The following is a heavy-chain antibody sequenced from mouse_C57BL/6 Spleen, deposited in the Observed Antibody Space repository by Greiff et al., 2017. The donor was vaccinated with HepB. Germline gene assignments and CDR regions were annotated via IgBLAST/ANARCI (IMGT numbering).Heavy chain of an antibody. Sequence: QVQLQQPGAELVKPGASVKLSCKASGYTFTSYWMHWVKQRPGQGLEWIGMIHPNSGSTNYNEKFKGKATLTADKSSSTAYMQLSSLTSEDSAVYFCARRSDSNYPLGAMDYWGQGTSVTVSS. D-gene: IGHD2-5*01. CDR3: ARRSDSNYPLGAMDY. CDR1: GYTFTSYW. J-gene: IGHJ4*01. CDR2: IHPNSGST. V-gene: IGHV1-64*01.